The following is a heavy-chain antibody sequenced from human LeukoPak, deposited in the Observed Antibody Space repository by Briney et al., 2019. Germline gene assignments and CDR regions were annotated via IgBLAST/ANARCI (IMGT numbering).Heavy chain of an antibody. CDR3: ARVQTLYYYYYYYMDV. CDR1: GGSFSGYY. V-gene: IGHV4-34*01. CDR2: INHSGST. J-gene: IGHJ6*03. Sequence: PSETLSLTCAVYGGSFSGYYWSWIRQPPGKGLEWIGEINHSGSTNYNPSLKSRVTISVDTSKNQFSLKLSSVTAADTAVYYCARVQTLYYYYYYYMDVWGKGTTVTVS.